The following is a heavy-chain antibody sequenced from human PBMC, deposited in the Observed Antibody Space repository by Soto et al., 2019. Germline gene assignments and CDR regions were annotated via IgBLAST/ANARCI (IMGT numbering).Heavy chain of an antibody. CDR1: GYSFTSYL. CDR3: ARQITPIDYDGMDV. J-gene: IGHJ6*01. CDR2: IYPGDSDT. D-gene: IGHD3-16*01. V-gene: IGHV5-51*01. Sequence: GESLKISFKGSGYSFTSYLICWVRQMPVKGLEWMGIIYPGDSDTRYSPSFQGQVTISADKSISTAYLQWSSLKASDTAMYYCARQITPIDYDGMDVCGQRTTVAVCS.